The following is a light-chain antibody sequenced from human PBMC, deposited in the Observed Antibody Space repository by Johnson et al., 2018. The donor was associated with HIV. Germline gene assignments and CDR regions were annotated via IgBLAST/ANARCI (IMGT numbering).Light chain of an antibody. J-gene: IGLJ1*01. CDR1: SSNIGNNY. Sequence: QSILTQPPSVSAAPGQKVTISCSGSSSNIGNNYVSWYQQVPGTAPKLLIYDNNKRPSGIPDRISGSKSGPSATLGITGLQTGDEADYYCGTWDSSLSAYVFGTGTKVTVL. CDR3: GTWDSSLSAYV. V-gene: IGLV1-51*01. CDR2: DNN.